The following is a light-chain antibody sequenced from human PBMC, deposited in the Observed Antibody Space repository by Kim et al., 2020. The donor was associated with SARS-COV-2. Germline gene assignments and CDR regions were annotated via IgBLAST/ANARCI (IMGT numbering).Light chain of an antibody. Sequence: PGQSITISCSGTSSDVRYYNCVSWYQQHPGKAPERVIYDVGKRPSGISNRFSGSKSGSTASLTISGLQAEDEADYYCSSFGTTRVFGGGTQLTVL. J-gene: IGLJ2*01. CDR2: DVG. CDR1: SSDVRYYNC. CDR3: SSFGTTRV. V-gene: IGLV2-14*04.